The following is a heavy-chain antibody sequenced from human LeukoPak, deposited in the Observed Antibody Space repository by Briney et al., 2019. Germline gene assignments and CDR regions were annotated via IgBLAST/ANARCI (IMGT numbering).Heavy chain of an antibody. D-gene: IGHD2-15*01. CDR1: GFTFSSYG. Sequence: GGSRRLSCAASGFTFSSYGMTWVRQAPGKGLEWVSGISGSGGSTYYEDSVKGRFTISRDNSKNTLYLQMNSLRAEDTAVYYCAKNSGGTCYSHLDYWGQGTLVTVSS. J-gene: IGHJ4*02. CDR2: ISGSGGST. CDR3: AKNSGGTCYSHLDY. V-gene: IGHV3-23*01.